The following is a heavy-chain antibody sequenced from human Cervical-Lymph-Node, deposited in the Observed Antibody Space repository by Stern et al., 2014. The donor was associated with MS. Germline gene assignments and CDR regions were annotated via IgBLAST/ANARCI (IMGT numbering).Heavy chain of an antibody. CDR1: GFSLSTTGMC. CDR2: LDWNGNK. CDR3: LRAREGYYFDY. V-gene: IGHV2-70*01. Sequence: QVTLKESGPGLVKPTQTLTLTCTFSGFSLSTTGMCLSWIRQPPGKALECLALLDWNGNKYYSTALKTSLTISKDTSKNQVVLTMSNMAPLYTATYFCLRAREGYYFDYWGQGIPVTVSS. D-gene: IGHD2-21*01. J-gene: IGHJ4*02.